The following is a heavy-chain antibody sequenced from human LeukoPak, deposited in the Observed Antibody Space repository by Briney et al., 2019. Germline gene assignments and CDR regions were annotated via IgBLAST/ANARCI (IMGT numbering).Heavy chain of an antibody. V-gene: IGHV3-74*01. CDR2: INSDGSST. Sequence: PGGSLRLSCAASGFTFSSYWMHWVRQAPGKGLVWVSRINSDGSSTSYADSVKGRFTISRDNAKNTLYLQMNSLRAEDTALYYCAKDYNYYGSGTLYYMDVWGKGTTVTISS. D-gene: IGHD3-10*01. J-gene: IGHJ6*03. CDR3: AKDYNYYGSGTLYYMDV. CDR1: GFTFSSYW.